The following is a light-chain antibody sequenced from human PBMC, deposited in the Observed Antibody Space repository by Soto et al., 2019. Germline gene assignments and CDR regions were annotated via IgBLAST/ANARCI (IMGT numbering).Light chain of an antibody. CDR1: QSVSSN. V-gene: IGKV3-15*01. Sequence: EIVMTQSPATLSVSPGERATLSCRASQSVSSNLAWYQQKPGQAPMLLIYGSSTRATGIPARFSGSGSGTEFTLTISSLQSADFAVYYCQQYNKWPPYTFGQGTKLEIK. J-gene: IGKJ2*01. CDR2: GSS. CDR3: QQYNKWPPYT.